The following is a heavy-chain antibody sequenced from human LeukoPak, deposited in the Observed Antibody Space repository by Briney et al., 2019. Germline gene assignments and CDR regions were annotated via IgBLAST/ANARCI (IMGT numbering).Heavy chain of an antibody. J-gene: IGHJ3*01. CDR1: EFTFSRYS. D-gene: IGHD3-22*01. Sequence: GGALRLSCATSEFTFSRYSMYRVRQAPGEGLECVANINQEVSEKYYVDSVKRRFTISRDNAKNSLYLQMNSLRAEDTAVYYCAGGSSGLWGQGTMVTVSS. CDR2: INQEVSEK. CDR3: AGGSSGL. V-gene: IGHV3-7*01.